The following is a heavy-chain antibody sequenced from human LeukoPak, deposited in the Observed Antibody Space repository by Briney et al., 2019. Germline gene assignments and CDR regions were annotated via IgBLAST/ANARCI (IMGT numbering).Heavy chain of an antibody. CDR3: ARGSGYCSSTSCYFTNFDY. J-gene: IGHJ4*02. Sequence: GGSLRLSCTASGFTFSSYWMNWVRQAPGKGLEWVSSISSGSSYICYADSLKGRFTISRDNARNSLYPQMDSLRAEDTAVYYCARGSGYCSSTSCYFTNFDYWGQGTLVTVSS. V-gene: IGHV3-21*01. CDR1: GFTFSSYW. D-gene: IGHD2-2*01. CDR2: ISSGSSYI.